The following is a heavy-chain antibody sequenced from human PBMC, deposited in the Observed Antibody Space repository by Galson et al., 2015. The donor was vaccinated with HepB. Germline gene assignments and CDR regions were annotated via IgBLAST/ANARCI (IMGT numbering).Heavy chain of an antibody. CDR3: ARGYDFWNTHSLQHYFDY. J-gene: IGHJ4*02. V-gene: IGHV4-31*03. CDR1: GDSIASGGYH. CDR2: IYHSGPT. D-gene: IGHD3-3*01. Sequence: TLSLTCSVSGDSIASGGYHWTWIRQHAEKGLEYIGYIYHSGPTYFSPSLHGRVSMSIDTSQSQFSLQLSHVTAADTAVYYCARGYDFWNTHSLQHYFDYWGQGILVTVSS.